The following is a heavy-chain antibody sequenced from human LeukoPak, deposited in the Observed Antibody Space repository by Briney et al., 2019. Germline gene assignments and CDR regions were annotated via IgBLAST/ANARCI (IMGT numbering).Heavy chain of an antibody. D-gene: IGHD2-21*02. CDR2: IIPIFGTA. J-gene: IGHJ4*02. V-gene: IGHV1-69*13. CDR1: GGTFSSYA. CDR3: ASSYCGGDCYSGY. Sequence: SVKVSCKASGGTFSSYAISWVRQAPGQGLEWMGGIIPIFGTANHAQKFQGRVTITADESTSTAYMELSSLRSEDTAVYYCASSYCGGDCYSGYWGQGTLVTVSS.